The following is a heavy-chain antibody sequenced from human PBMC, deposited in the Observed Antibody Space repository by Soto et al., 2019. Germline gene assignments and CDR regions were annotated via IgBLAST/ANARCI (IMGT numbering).Heavy chain of an antibody. Sequence: PGGSLRLSCAASGFTFSTYEMNWARQAPGKGLEWVSYISSSGTNMYYADSVKGRFTISRDNAKDSLYLQMNSLRAEDTAVYYCARRALTTSYYGLDVWGQGTTVTVSS. D-gene: IGHD3-3*02. V-gene: IGHV3-48*03. CDR2: ISSSGTNM. CDR3: ARRALTTSYYGLDV. CDR1: GFTFSTYE. J-gene: IGHJ6*02.